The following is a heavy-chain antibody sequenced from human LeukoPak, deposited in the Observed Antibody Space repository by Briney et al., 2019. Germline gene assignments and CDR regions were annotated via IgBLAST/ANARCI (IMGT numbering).Heavy chain of an antibody. CDR3: AKDRYVPAMAPRYFDY. CDR1: GFTFSSYA. CDR2: ISGSGGST. V-gene: IGHV3-23*01. Sequence: GGSLRLSCAASGFTFSSYAMSWVRQAPGKGLEWVSAISGSGGSTYYADSVKGRFTISRDNSKNTLYLQMNSLRAEDTAVYYCAKDRYVPAMAPRYFDYWGQGTLVTVSS. D-gene: IGHD5-18*01. J-gene: IGHJ4*02.